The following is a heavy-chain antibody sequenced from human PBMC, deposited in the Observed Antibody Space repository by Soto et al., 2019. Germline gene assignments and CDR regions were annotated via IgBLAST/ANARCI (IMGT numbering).Heavy chain of an antibody. CDR1: GFTFNGYA. CDR3: ARGIDY. V-gene: IGHV3-23*01. J-gene: IGHJ4*02. Sequence: GSLRLSCAASGFTFNGYAMSWVRQAPGKGLEWVSSISDSGGSTYYVDSVKGRFTISRDNTKNSLYLQMNSLRAEDTAVYYCARGIDYWGQGVLVTVSS. CDR2: ISDSGGST.